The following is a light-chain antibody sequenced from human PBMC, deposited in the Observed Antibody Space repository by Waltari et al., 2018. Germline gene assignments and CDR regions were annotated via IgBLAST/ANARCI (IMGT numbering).Light chain of an antibody. V-gene: IGLV2-11*01. J-gene: IGLJ3*02. CDR1: RRDVASHDF. CDR3: CSCAGTDTFWV. Sequence: QSALTQPRSVSGSPGQSVTISCTGTRRDVASHDFVPWYQHHPGKAPKLMIYDVSERPSGVPDRFSGSQSGNTASLIISGLQADDEADYYCCSCAGTDTFWVFGGGTKLTVL. CDR2: DVS.